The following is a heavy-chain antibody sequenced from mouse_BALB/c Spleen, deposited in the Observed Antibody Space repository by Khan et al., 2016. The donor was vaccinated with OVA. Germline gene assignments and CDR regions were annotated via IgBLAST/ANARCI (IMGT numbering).Heavy chain of an antibody. CDR2: ISSGGDYT. Sequence: EVELVESGGGLVQPGGSRKLSCAASGFTFSSYSMSWVRQTPDKRLEWVATISSGGDYTYYPDSVKGRFTISRDNAKNTLYLQMSSLKSEDTAMYYCASHLTGSFAYWGQGTLVTVSA. CDR1: GFTFSSYS. CDR3: ASHLTGSFAY. J-gene: IGHJ3*01. V-gene: IGHV5-6*01. D-gene: IGHD4-1*01.